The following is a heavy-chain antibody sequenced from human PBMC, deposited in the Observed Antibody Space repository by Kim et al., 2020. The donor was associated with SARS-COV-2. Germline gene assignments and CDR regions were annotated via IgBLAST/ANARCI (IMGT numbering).Heavy chain of an antibody. Sequence: GGSLRLSCAASGFTFSSYGMHWVRQAPGKGLEWVAVISYDGSNKYYADSVKGRFTISRDNSKNTLYLQMNSLRAEDTAVYYCAKDPLGYSSGWTNYFDYWGQGTLVTVSS. CDR1: GFTFSSYG. J-gene: IGHJ4*02. CDR2: ISYDGSNK. V-gene: IGHV3-30*18. D-gene: IGHD6-19*01. CDR3: AKDPLGYSSGWTNYFDY.